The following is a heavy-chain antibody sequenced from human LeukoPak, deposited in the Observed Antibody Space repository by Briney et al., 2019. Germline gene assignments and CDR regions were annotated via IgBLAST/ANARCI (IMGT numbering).Heavy chain of an antibody. V-gene: IGHV4-39*01. D-gene: IGHD3-22*01. CDR2: IYYSGST. CDR3: ARSGYDSSGYYLDY. J-gene: IGHJ4*02. CDR1: GGSSSSRSYY. Sequence: SETLSLTCTVSGGSSSSRSYYWGWIRQPPGEGLEWIGNIYYSGSTYYNPSLKSRLTISVDTPKNQFSLKLSSVTAADTAVYYCARSGYDSSGYYLDYWGQGTLVTVSS.